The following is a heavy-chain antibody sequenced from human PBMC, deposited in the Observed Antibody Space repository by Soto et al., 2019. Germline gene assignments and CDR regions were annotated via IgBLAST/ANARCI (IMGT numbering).Heavy chain of an antibody. CDR1: GYSLTNFA. CDR3: ARGNLARRKHLDV. V-gene: IGHV1-3*01. CDR2: LNGGNGDT. Sequence: QVQLVQSETEVKKPGDSVRVSCRASGYSLTNFALPWVRRAPGHRLERMGWLNGGNGDTMSSHEFQGRVALTRDTSANTAYLELPRLRSDDTAVYCRARGNLARRKHLDVWCQGTLASVSS. J-gene: IGHJ4*02.